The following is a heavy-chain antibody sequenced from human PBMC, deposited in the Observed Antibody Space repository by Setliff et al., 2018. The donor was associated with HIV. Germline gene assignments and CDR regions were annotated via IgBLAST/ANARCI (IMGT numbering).Heavy chain of an antibody. V-gene: IGHV4-34*01. CDR1: GGSLSGFY. CDR2: INQSGSP. J-gene: IGHJ6*03. CDR3: ARVQFGAPISMVRGIITEPRYFYYMDA. D-gene: IGHD3-10*01. Sequence: PSETLSLTCTVYGGSLSGFYWSWIRQSPEKGLEWIGEINQSGSPNNNPSLKSRVTISVDTSKTQLSLKLSSVTAADTAVYYCARVQFGAPISMVRGIITEPRYFYYMDAWGKGTTVTVSS.